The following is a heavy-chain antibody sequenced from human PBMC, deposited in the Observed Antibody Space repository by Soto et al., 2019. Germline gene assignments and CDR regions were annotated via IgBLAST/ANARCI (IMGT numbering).Heavy chain of an antibody. CDR1: GGSISSYY. D-gene: IGHD6-19*01. V-gene: IGHV4-59*05. Sequence: SETLSLTCTVSGGSISSYYWSWIRQSPGKGLEWIGSIYYSGSTYYNPSLKSRVTISVDTSKNQFSLKLSSVTAADTAVYYCASSGWWYFDYWGQGTLVTVSS. CDR2: IYYSGST. J-gene: IGHJ4*02. CDR3: ASSGWWYFDY.